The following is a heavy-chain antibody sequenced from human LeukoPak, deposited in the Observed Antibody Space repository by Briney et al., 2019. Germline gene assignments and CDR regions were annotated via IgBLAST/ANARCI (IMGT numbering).Heavy chain of an antibody. CDR3: AKDLSSGWYGGSDY. CDR2: ISYDGSNK. J-gene: IGHJ4*02. CDR1: GFTFSSYS. D-gene: IGHD6-19*01. V-gene: IGHV3-30*18. Sequence: GGSLRLSCAASGFTFSSYSMHWVRQAPGKGLEWVAVISYDGSNKYYADFVKGRFTISRDNSKNTLYLQMNSLRVEDTAVYYCAKDLSSGWYGGSDYWGQGTLVTVSS.